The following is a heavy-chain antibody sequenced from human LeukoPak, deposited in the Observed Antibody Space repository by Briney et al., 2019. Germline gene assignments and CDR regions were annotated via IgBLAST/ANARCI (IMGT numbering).Heavy chain of an antibody. CDR3: ARDRILTGYYTH. D-gene: IGHD3-9*01. CDR1: GYTFTSYD. Sequence: GASVKVSCKASGYTFTSYDINWVRQAPGQGLEWMGGIIPIFGTANYAQKFQGRVTITADESTSTAYMELSSLRSEDTAVYYCARDRILTGYYTHWGQGTLVTVSS. V-gene: IGHV1-69*13. CDR2: IIPIFGTA. J-gene: IGHJ4*02.